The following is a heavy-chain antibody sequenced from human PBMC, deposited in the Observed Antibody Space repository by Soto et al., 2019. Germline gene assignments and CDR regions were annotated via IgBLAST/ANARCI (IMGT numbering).Heavy chain of an antibody. CDR1: GFTFSSYS. V-gene: IGHV3-48*02. J-gene: IGHJ6*02. CDR2: ISSSSSTI. Sequence: EVQLVESGGGLVQPGGSLRLSCAASGFTFSSYSMNWVRQAPGKGLEWVSYISSSSSTIYYADSVKGRFTISRDNAKNSLYLQMNSLRDEDTAVYYCARDLETVERYYYYYYGMDVWGQGTTVTVSS. CDR3: ARDLETVERYYYYYYGMDV. D-gene: IGHD1-1*01.